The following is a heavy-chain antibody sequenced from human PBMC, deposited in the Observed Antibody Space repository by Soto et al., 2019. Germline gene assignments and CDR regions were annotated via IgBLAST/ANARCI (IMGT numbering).Heavy chain of an antibody. D-gene: IGHD6-6*01. CDR1: CGSFSGYY. Sequence: QVQLQQWGAGLLKPSETLSLTCAVYCGSFSGYYWSWIRQPPGKGLEWIGEINHSGSTNYNPSLKSRVTMSVDTSRNQSALKLRPVNAADTAVYYCPRTSRFDCWGQGTLVTVSS. V-gene: IGHV4-34*01. CDR3: PRTSRFDC. CDR2: INHSGST. J-gene: IGHJ4*02.